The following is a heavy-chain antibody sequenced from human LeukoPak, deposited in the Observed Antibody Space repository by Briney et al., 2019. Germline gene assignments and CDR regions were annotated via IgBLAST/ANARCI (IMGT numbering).Heavy chain of an antibody. CDR1: GFTFSSHW. CDR2: INSDGSNT. V-gene: IGHV3-74*01. D-gene: IGHD3-22*01. CDR3: ARRIVTYYYDSSGSLDAFDI. Sequence: GGSLRLSCAASGFTFSSHWMRWVRQVPGKGLVWVSRINSDGSNTNYADSVKGRFTISRDNAKNTLYLQMSSLRAEDTALYYCARRIVTYYYDSSGSLDAFDIWGQGTMVTVSS. J-gene: IGHJ3*02.